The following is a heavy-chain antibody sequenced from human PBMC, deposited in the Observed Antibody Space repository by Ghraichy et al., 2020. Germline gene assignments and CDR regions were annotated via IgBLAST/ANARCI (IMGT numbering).Heavy chain of an antibody. CDR2: IHQEGGRI. CDR3: ARQFDFSSGYFLNFDY. D-gene: IGHD3-3*01. CDR1: GFSFSDSW. J-gene: IGHJ4*02. Sequence: GGSLRLSCAASGFSFSDSWMSWVRQAPGKGLEWVANIHQEGGRIYYVDSVKGRFTISKDNTKNSVYLQMNSLRAEDTAVYYCARQFDFSSGYFLNFDYWGQGTLVTGSS. V-gene: IGHV3-7*01.